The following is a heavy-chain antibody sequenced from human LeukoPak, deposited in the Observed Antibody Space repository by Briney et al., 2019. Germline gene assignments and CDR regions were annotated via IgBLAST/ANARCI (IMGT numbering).Heavy chain of an antibody. J-gene: IGHJ4*02. CDR1: NYTFTSYG. CDR2: ISAYNGNT. D-gene: IGHD3-10*01. CDR3: ARVYGSGSYPSDFDY. V-gene: IGHV1-18*01. Sequence: ASVKVSCKTYNYTFTSYGISWVRQAPGQGLEWMGWISAYNGNTNYAQKLQGRVTMTTDTSTSTAYMELRSLRSDDTAVYYCARVYGSGSYPSDFDYWGQGTLVTVSS.